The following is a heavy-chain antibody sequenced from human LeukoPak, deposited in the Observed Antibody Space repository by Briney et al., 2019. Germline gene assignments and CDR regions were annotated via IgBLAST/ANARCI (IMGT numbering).Heavy chain of an antibody. Sequence: SETLSLTCTVSGGSISGYYWSWIRQPPGKGLEWIGEINHSGSTNYNPSLKSRVTISVDTSKNQFSLKLSSVTAADTAVYYCARHGYVPYYYGSGSYNKNNWFDPWGQGTLVTVSS. CDR3: ARHGYVPYYYGSGSYNKNNWFDP. D-gene: IGHD3-10*01. CDR1: GGSISGYY. V-gene: IGHV4-34*01. CDR2: INHSGST. J-gene: IGHJ5*02.